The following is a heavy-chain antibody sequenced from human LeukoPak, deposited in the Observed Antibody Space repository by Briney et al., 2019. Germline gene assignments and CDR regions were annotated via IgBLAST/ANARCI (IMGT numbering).Heavy chain of an antibody. Sequence: ASVKVSCKASVYTFTSYGISWVRQAPGQGLEWMGWISAYNGNANYAQKLQGRVTMTTDTSPSTAYMELRSLRSDDTAVYYCARKAPERWDAFDIWGQGTMVTVSS. CDR2: ISAYNGNA. D-gene: IGHD2-15*01. CDR1: VYTFTSYG. CDR3: ARKAPERWDAFDI. J-gene: IGHJ3*02. V-gene: IGHV1-18*01.